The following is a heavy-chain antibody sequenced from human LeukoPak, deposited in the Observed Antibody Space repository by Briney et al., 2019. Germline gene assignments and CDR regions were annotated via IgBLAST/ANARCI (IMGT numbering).Heavy chain of an antibody. CDR2: TKNRGNSHIT. J-gene: IGHJ6*02. Sequence: GSLRLSCVASGFPFSDHYMDWVRQAPGQGLEWIARTKNRGNSHITQYAASVNGRFTASRDDSKTSLYLQMNSLKTEDTAVYYCARDTDTALDVWGQGTTVTVSS. V-gene: IGHV3-72*01. CDR1: GFPFSDHY. CDR3: ARDTDTALDV.